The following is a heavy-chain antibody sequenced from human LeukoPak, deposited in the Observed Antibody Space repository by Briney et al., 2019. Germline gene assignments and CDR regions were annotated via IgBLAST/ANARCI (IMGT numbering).Heavy chain of an antibody. J-gene: IGHJ5*02. V-gene: IGHV4-34*01. CDR3: ARGGILGYCSGGSCYNWFDP. D-gene: IGHD2-15*01. CDR2: INHSGST. Sequence: SGTLSLTCAVSGGSFSGYYWSWIRQPPGKGLEWIGEINHSGSTNYNPSLKSRVTISVDTSKNQFSLKLSSVTAADTAVYYCARGGILGYCSGGSCYNWFDPWGQGTLVTVSS. CDR1: GGSFSGYY.